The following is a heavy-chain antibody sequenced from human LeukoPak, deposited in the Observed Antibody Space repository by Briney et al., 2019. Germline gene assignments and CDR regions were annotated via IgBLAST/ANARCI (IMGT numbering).Heavy chain of an antibody. V-gene: IGHV3-30*18. D-gene: IGHD3-22*01. J-gene: IGHJ4*02. CDR3: AKVNYYDSSGYLDY. CDR2: ILHDGTNE. CDR1: GFTLSSYG. Sequence: GGSLRLSCAASGFTLSSYGMHWVRQAPGKGLEWVAAILHDGTNEYYADFVKGRFTISRDNSKNTLYLQMNSLRAEDTAVYYCAKVNYYDSSGYLDYWGQGTLVTVSS.